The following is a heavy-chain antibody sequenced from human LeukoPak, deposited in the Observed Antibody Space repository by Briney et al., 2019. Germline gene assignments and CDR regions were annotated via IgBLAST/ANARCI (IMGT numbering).Heavy chain of an antibody. CDR1: GFTFSTYD. D-gene: IGHD2-21*02. J-gene: IGHJ4*02. V-gene: IGHV3-23*01. CDR3: AKALEQETVIDLDS. CDR2: ISGSGGST. Sequence: PGGSLRLSCAASGFTFSTYDMSWVRQAPGKGLEWVSSISGSGGSTYYADSVKGRFTISRDNSKNTLYLQMNSLRAEDTSIYFCAKALEQETVIDLDSWGRGTLVTVSS.